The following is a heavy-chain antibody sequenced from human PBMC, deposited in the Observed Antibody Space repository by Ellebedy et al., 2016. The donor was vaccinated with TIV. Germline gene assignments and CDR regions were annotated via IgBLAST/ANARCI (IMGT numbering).Heavy chain of an antibody. D-gene: IGHD1-26*01. CDR1: GFTLGTYW. J-gene: IGHJ4*02. CDR3: ARDKIAGATHFDL. Sequence: GGSLRLSCAASGFTLGTYWMSWVRQAPGKGLEWVANIKQGGGEIYYVDSVKGRFTISRDNAKNSLSLQMNSLRAEDTAIYYCARDKIAGATHFDLWGQGTLVTVSS. CDR2: IKQGGGEI. V-gene: IGHV3-7*01.